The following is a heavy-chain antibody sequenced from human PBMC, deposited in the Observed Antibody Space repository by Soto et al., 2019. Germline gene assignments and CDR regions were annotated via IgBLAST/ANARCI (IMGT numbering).Heavy chain of an antibody. CDR1: GFTFSSYA. CDR3: VNGGGELLQNTNGMDV. J-gene: IGHJ6*02. V-gene: IGHV3-64D*06. D-gene: IGHD3-10*01. CDR2: ISSDGGST. Sequence: PGGSLRLSCSASGFTFSSYAMHWVRQAPGKGLEYVSAISSDGGSTYYADSVKGRFTISRDNSKNTLYLQMSSLRAEDTAVYYCVNGGGELLQNTNGMDVWGQGTTVTVAS.